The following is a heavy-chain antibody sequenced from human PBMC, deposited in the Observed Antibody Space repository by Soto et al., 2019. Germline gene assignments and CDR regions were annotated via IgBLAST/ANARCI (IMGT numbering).Heavy chain of an antibody. CDR3: ARGPSGDKVHY. J-gene: IGHJ4*02. Sequence: QVQLQESGPGLVKPSQTLSLTCTVSGGSITSDYSCWSWIRQPPGEGLEWIGHIFDSGTTYTNPSPRSQVAISLDTSNNHFSLTLSSVTAADTAVYYCARGPSGDKVHYWGQGALVTVSS. CDR2: IFDSGTT. CDR1: GGSITSDYSC. V-gene: IGHV4-30-4*01. D-gene: IGHD7-27*01.